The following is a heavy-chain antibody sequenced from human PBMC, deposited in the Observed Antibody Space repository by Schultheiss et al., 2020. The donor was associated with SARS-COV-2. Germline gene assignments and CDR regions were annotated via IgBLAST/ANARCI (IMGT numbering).Heavy chain of an antibody. J-gene: IGHJ4*02. CDR2: IYYSGST. CDR1: GGSISSYY. V-gene: IGHV4-59*01. D-gene: IGHD6-6*01. CDR3: ARFRRYSSSSYYFDC. Sequence: SETLSLTCTVSGGSISSYYWIWIRQPPGKGLEWIGYIYYSGSTNYNPSLKSRVTISVDTSKNQFSLKLSSVTAADTAVYYCARFRRYSSSSYYFDCWCRGTLVTVSS.